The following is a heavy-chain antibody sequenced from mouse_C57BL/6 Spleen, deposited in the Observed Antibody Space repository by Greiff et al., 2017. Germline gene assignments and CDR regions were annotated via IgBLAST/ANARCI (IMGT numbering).Heavy chain of an antibody. Sequence: VKLQESGAELARPGASVKLSCKASGYTFTSYGISWVKQRTGQGLEWIGEIYPRSGNTYYNEKFKGKATLTADKSYSTAYMELRSLTSEDAAVYFCARADVSANLYAMDYWGQGTSVTVSS. D-gene: IGHD4-1*01. CDR1: GYTFTSYG. CDR2: IYPRSGNT. CDR3: ARADVSANLYAMDY. V-gene: IGHV1-81*01. J-gene: IGHJ4*01.